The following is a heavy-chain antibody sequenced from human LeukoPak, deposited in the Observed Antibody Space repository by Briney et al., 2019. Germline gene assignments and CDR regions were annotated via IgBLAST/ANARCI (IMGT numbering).Heavy chain of an antibody. Sequence: GGSLRLSCAASGFTVSSNYMSWVRQAPGKGLEWVSVIYSGGSTYYADSVKGRFTISRDNSKNTLYLQMNSLRAEDTAVYYCARDVGYCSSTSCYGGIVGYFDYWGQGTLVTVSS. CDR3: ARDVGYCSSTSCYGGIVGYFDY. CDR1: GFTVSSNY. V-gene: IGHV3-66*02. D-gene: IGHD2-2*01. CDR2: IYSGGST. J-gene: IGHJ4*02.